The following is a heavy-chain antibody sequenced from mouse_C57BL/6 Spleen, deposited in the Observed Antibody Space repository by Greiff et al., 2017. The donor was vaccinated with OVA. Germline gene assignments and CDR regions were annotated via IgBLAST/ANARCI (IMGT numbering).Heavy chain of an antibody. V-gene: IGHV5-4*01. J-gene: IGHJ1*03. Sequence: EVQGVESGGGLVKPGGSLKLSCAASGFTFSSYAMSWVRQTPEKRLEWVATISDGGSYTYYPDNVQGRFTISRDNAKNTLYLQMSHLKSEDTAMYYCARVVCYGSSYYWYFDVWGTGTTVTVSS. CDR1: GFTFSSYA. CDR2: ISDGGSYT. CDR3: ARVVCYGSSYYWYFDV. D-gene: IGHD1-1*01.